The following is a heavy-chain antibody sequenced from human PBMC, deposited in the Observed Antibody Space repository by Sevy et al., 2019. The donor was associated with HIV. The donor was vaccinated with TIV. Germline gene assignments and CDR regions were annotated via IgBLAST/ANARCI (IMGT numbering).Heavy chain of an antibody. CDR1: GFVFSSYA. CDR2: ISYDGSTK. J-gene: IGHJ6*02. V-gene: IGHV3-30-3*01. Sequence: GGSLRLSCTASGFVFSSYAMHWVRQAPGKGLEWVAFISYDGSTKYYTDSVKGRFTISRDNSKNTLYLQMNSLKVEDTAVYYCARVKGAYSFGYYGMDVWGQGTTVTVSS. CDR3: ARVKGAYSFGYYGMDV. D-gene: IGHD5-18*01.